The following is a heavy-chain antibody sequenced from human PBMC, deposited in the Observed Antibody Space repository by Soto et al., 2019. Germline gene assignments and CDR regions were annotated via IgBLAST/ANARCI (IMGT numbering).Heavy chain of an antibody. V-gene: IGHV1-2*04. Sequence: ASVKVSCKASGYTFTGYYMHWVRQAPGQGLEWMGWINPNSGGTNYAQKFQGWVTMTRDTSISTAYMELSRLRSDDTAVYYCARDSCSSTSCHAYDYWGQGTLVTVSS. CDR1: GYTFTGYY. D-gene: IGHD2-2*01. CDR2: INPNSGGT. J-gene: IGHJ4*02. CDR3: ARDSCSSTSCHAYDY.